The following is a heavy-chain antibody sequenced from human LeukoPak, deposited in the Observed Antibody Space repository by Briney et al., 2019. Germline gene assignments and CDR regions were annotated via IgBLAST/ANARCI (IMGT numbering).Heavy chain of an antibody. D-gene: IGHD1-26*01. CDR2: INHSRST. Sequence: SETLSLTCAVYGGSFSGYYWSWIRQPPGKGLEWIGEINHSRSTNYNPSLKSRVTISVDTSKNQFSLKLSSVTAADTAVYYCARGVGATRRTFDYWGQGTLVTVSS. V-gene: IGHV4-34*01. CDR3: ARGVGATRRTFDY. J-gene: IGHJ4*02. CDR1: GGSFSGYY.